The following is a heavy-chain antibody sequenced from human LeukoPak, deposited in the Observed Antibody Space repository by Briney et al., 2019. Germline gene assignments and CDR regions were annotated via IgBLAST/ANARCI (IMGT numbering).Heavy chain of an antibody. J-gene: IGHJ5*02. CDR1: GGSFSGYY. CDR3: ARGRPSGIVVVAVTTDKNWFDP. CDR2: INHSGST. Sequence: KASETLSLTCAVYGGSFSGYYWSWIRQPPGKGLEWIGEINHSGSTNYNPSLKSRVTISVDTSKNQFSLKLSSVTAADTAVYYCARGRPSGIVVVAVTTDKNWFDPWGQGTLVTVSS. V-gene: IGHV4-34*01. D-gene: IGHD2-15*01.